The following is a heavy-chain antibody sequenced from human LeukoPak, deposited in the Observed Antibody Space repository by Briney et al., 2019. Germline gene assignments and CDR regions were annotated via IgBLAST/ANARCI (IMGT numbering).Heavy chain of an antibody. J-gene: IGHJ4*02. V-gene: IGHV4-38-2*02. CDR1: GYSISNAYY. CDR2: LYHSGST. CDR3: ASLGGAAAGLR. D-gene: IGHD6-13*01. Sequence: SETLSLTCTVSGYSISNAYYWGWIRQPPGKGLEWIGSLYHSGSTYYNPSLKSRVTISVDTSKNQFSLKLSSVTAADTAVYYCASLGGAAAGLRWGQGTLVTVSS.